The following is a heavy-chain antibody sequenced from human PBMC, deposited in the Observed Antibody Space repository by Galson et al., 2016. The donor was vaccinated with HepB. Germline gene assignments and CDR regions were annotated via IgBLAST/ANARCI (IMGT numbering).Heavy chain of an antibody. CDR1: GYTFTTYP. V-gene: IGHV7-4-1*02. Sequence: SVKVSCKASGYTFTTYPMHWVRQAPGRGLEWMGWIKTNTGNSTYAQAFIGRFVFSLDSSVSTAFLQISNLKPEDSAVYYCASINGGSYYYYGMDVWGQGTTVIVSS. J-gene: IGHJ6*02. CDR2: IKTNTGNS. CDR3: ASINGGSYYYYGMDV.